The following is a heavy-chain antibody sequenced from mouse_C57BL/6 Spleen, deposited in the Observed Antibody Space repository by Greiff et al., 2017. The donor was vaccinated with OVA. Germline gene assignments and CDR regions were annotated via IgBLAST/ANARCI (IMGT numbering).Heavy chain of an antibody. CDR1: GFTFSSYG. J-gene: IGHJ2*01. D-gene: IGHD1-1*01. Sequence: EVQVVESGGDLVKPGGSLKLSCAASGFTFSSYGMSWVRQTPDKRLEWVATISSGGSYTYYPDSVKGRFTISRDNAKNTLYLQMSSLKSEDTAMYYCARHYYGSSYKGFDYWGQGTTLTVSS. CDR2: ISSGGSYT. V-gene: IGHV5-6*01. CDR3: ARHYYGSSYKGFDY.